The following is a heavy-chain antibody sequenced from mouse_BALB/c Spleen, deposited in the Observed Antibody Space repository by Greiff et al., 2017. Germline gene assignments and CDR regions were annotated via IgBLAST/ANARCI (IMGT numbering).Heavy chain of an antibody. CDR1: GYSITSGYY. V-gene: IGHV3-6*02. J-gene: IGHJ4*01. D-gene: IGHD1-1*01. CDR3: AREGTTGAMDY. CDR2: ISYDGSN. Sequence: EVQLQESGPGLVKPSQSLSLTCSVTGYSITSGYYWNWIRQFPGNKLEWMGYISYDGSNNYNPSLKNRISITRDTSKNQFFLKLNSVTTEDTATYYCAREGTTGAMDYWGQGTSVTVSS.